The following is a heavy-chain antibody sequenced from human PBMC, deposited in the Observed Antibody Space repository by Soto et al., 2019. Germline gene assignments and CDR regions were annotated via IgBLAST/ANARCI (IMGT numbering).Heavy chain of an antibody. CDR3: ARDRPYCGGDCPPGY. CDR2: ISYDGSNK. J-gene: IGHJ4*02. V-gene: IGHV3-30-3*01. Sequence: QVQLVESGGGVVQPGRSLRLSCAASGFTFSSYAMHWVRQAPGKGLEWVAVISYDGSNKYYADSVKGRFTISRDNSKNTVYLQMNSLRAEDTAVYYCARDRPYCGGDCPPGYWGQGTLVTVSS. D-gene: IGHD2-21*02. CDR1: GFTFSSYA.